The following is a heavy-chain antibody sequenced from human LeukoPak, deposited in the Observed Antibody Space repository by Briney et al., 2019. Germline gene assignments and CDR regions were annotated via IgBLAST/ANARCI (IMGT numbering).Heavy chain of an antibody. CDR2: ISAYNGNT. J-gene: IGHJ5*02. Sequence: ASVKVSCKASGYTFTSYGISWVRQAPGQGLEWMGWISAYNGNTNYAQKLQGRVTMTTDTSTSTAYMELRSLRSDDTAAYYCARDAREVLFWFGEFFPWGQGTLVTVSS. CDR1: GYTFTSYG. D-gene: IGHD3-10*01. V-gene: IGHV1-18*01. CDR3: ARDAREVLFWFGEFFP.